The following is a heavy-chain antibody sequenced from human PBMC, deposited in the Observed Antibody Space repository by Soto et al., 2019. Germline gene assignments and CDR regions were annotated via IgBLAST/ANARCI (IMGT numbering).Heavy chain of an antibody. V-gene: IGHV3-30-3*01. CDR1: GFTFSNCA. Sequence: GGSLRLSCVASGFTFSNCAMHWVRQAPGKGLEWVAVISYDVNKIYYADSVKGRFTISRDNSKNTLYLQMNSLRAEDTSVYYCARDLRGGSENYYPSFDYWGQGTLVTVSS. J-gene: IGHJ4*02. CDR2: ISYDVNKI. CDR3: ARDLRGGSENYYPSFDY. D-gene: IGHD3-10*01.